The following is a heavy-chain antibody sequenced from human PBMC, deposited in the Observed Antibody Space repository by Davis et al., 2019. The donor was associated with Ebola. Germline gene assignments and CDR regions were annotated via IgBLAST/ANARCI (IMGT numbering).Heavy chain of an antibody. D-gene: IGHD6-19*01. CDR2: IYYSGST. J-gene: IGHJ6*02. CDR3: ARRRRSASGWYPYYYYYGMDV. V-gene: IGHV4-59*12. CDR1: GGSISSYY. Sequence: MPSETLSLTCTVSGGSISSYYWSWIRQPPGKGLEWIGYIYYSGSTNYNPSLKSRVTISVDKSKNQFSLKLSSVTAADTAVYYCARRRRSASGWYPYYYYYGMDVWGQGTTVTVSS.